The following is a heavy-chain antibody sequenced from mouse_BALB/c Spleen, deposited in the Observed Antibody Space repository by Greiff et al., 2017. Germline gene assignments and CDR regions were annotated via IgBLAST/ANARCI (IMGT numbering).Heavy chain of an antibody. CDR1: GFSLTSYG. CDR3: ARNFDYGGAWFAY. J-gene: IGHJ3*01. CDR2: IWSGGST. D-gene: IGHD1-1*01. V-gene: IGHV2-4-1*01. Sequence: VQLQQSGPGLVPPSQSLSITCTVSGFSLTSYGVHWVRQSPGTGLEWLGVIWSGGSTDYNAAFISRLSISKDNSKSQVFFKMNSLQADDTAIYYCARNFDYGGAWFAYWGQGTLVTVSA.